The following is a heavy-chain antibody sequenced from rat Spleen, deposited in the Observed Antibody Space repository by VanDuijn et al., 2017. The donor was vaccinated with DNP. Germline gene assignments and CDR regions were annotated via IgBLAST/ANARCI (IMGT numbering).Heavy chain of an antibody. V-gene: IGHV5-31*01. CDR2: ITTSGDST. CDR3: TRGGTYYFDY. J-gene: IGHJ2*01. Sequence: EVQLVESGGDLVQPGRSLKVSCVVSGFTFNNYWMTWIRQVPGKGLEWVASITTSGDSTSSPDSVKGRFTVSRDDAKSTLYLQMDSLRSEDTATYYCTRGGTYYFDYWGQGVMVTVSS. CDR1: GFTFNNYW.